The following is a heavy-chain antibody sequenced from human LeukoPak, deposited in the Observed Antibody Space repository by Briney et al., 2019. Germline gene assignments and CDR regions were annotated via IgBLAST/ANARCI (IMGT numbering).Heavy chain of an antibody. V-gene: IGHV1-18*01. CDR1: GYSFINYG. CDR2: ISTYNGDT. Sequence: ASVKVSCKASGYSFINYGVSWVRQAPGQGLEWMGWISTYNGDTNYAQKLQGRVTMTTDTSTSTAYMELRSLGSDDTAVYYCARDPSNSGGWRTLFDYWGQGSLVTVSS. D-gene: IGHD6-19*01. J-gene: IGHJ4*02. CDR3: ARDPSNSGGWRTLFDY.